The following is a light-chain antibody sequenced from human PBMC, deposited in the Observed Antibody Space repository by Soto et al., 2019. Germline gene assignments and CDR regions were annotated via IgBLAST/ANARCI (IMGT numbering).Light chain of an antibody. V-gene: IGKV3-15*01. CDR1: QSVSIN. J-gene: IGKJ4*01. Sequence: IVMTQSPATLSLSPGERATLSCRPSQSVSINLAWYQQKPGQAPRLLIYGASTRATGIPARFSGSGSGTEFTLSISSLQSEDFAVYYCQQYNNWPLSFGGGTKVDFK. CDR3: QQYNNWPLS. CDR2: GAS.